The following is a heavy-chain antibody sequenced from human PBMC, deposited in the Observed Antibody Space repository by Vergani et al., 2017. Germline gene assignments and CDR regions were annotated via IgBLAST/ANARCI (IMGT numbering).Heavy chain of an antibody. Sequence: EVQLLESGGGLVQPGGSLRLSCAASGFTFSSYAMSWVRQAPGKGLEWVSAIIGSGGSTYYADSVKGRFTISRDNSKNTLYLQMNSLRAEDTAVYYCAKDFCSSTSCYTPPDAFDIWGQGTMVTVSS. CDR2: IIGSGGST. V-gene: IGHV3-23*01. D-gene: IGHD2-2*02. CDR3: AKDFCSSTSCYTPPDAFDI. CDR1: GFTFSSYA. J-gene: IGHJ3*02.